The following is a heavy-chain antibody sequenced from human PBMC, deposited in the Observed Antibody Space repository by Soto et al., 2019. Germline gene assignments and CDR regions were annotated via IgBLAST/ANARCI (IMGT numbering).Heavy chain of an antibody. Sequence: QVQLVQSGAEVKKPGASVKVSCKASGYTFTSYGISWVRQAPGQGLEWMGLISDYNGNTNYAQKLQGRFTMTTDTSTSTAYMELRSLRADDTAVYYCAKDLTYSSSWSNWFDPWGQGTLVTVSS. V-gene: IGHV1-18*01. CDR1: GYTFTSYG. J-gene: IGHJ5*02. CDR2: ISDYNGNT. D-gene: IGHD6-13*01. CDR3: AKDLTYSSSWSNWFDP.